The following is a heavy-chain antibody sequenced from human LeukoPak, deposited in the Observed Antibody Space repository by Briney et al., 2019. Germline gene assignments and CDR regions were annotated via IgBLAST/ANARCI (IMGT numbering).Heavy chain of an antibody. V-gene: IGHV3-23*01. CDR1: GFTFSSYT. CDR3: TPTITAAGY. CDR2: ITGGGGST. Sequence: GGSLRLSCAASGFTFSSYTMSWVRQAPGKGLEWVSGITGGGGSTYYADSVKGRFTISRDNSKNTVYLQMNSLRVEDTAVYYCTPTITAAGYWGQGTLVTVSS. J-gene: IGHJ4*02. D-gene: IGHD1-14*01.